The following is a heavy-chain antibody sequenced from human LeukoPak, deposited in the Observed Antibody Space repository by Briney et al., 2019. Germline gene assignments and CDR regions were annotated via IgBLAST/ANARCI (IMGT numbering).Heavy chain of an antibody. J-gene: IGHJ4*02. Sequence: PGGSLRLSCGASGFTFSNHWMTWVRQAPGKGLEWVAQIKPDGTERYYVDSLEGRFTISRDNAKNSLFLQMNSLRAEDTAVYYCARSYVKTFDYWGQGTLVTVSS. CDR2: IKPDGTER. D-gene: IGHD3-10*02. CDR1: GFTFSNHW. V-gene: IGHV3-7*01. CDR3: ARSYVKTFDY.